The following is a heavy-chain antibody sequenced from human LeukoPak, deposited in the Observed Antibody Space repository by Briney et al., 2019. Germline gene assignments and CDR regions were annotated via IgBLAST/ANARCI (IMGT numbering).Heavy chain of an antibody. Sequence: SETLSLTCAVSGGSISSNNWWGWVRRPPGKGLEWIGEIYHSGSPNYNPSLKSRVTISVDKSRNHFSLNLSSVTAADTAVYYCARVNINNWHSCDYWGQGTLVTVSS. V-gene: IGHV4-4*02. CDR2: IYHSGSP. CDR1: GGSISSNNW. J-gene: IGHJ4*02. D-gene: IGHD1-1*01. CDR3: ARVNINNWHSCDY.